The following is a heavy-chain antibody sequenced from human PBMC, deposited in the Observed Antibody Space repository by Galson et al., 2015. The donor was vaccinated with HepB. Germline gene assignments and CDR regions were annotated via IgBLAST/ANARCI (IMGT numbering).Heavy chain of an antibody. CDR1: WGPLSRGGFY. Sequence: TLFPTRTVPWGPLSRGGFYLRWVRPPPGKGPEWVGYIYYSGSTYFNPSLKSRVTISVDTSKNQFSLKLSSVTAADTAVYYCARGGSLGGTWGQGTLVTVSS. V-gene: IGHV4-31*03. J-gene: IGHJ5*02. CDR2: IYYSGST. CDR3: ARGGSLGGT. D-gene: IGHD3-10*01.